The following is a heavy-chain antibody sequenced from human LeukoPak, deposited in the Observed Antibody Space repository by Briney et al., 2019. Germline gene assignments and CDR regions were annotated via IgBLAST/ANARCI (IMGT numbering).Heavy chain of an antibody. V-gene: IGHV3-23*01. D-gene: IGHD6-13*01. Sequence: GGSLRLSCAASGFTFSNYAMNCLRHSPGKGLEWVSGISGSGYSTYYADSVEGRFTVSRDISKNTMYLQMNSLRAEDTAVYFCAKDGVATVGYYFDSWGQGTLVTVSS. J-gene: IGHJ4*02. CDR1: GFTFSNYA. CDR2: ISGSGYST. CDR3: AKDGVATVGYYFDS.